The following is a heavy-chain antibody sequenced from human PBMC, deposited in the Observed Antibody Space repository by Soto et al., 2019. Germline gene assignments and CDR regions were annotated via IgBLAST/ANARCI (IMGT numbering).Heavy chain of an antibody. Sequence: SETLSLPCAVSGYPISSGYYWGWIRQSPGKGLEWIGSLYHSGSTYYNPSLKSRVTISVDSSKNQFSLRLTSVTAADTAVYYCARNNYYDSSGYYLSAFDIWGQGTMVTVSS. CDR1: GYPISSGYY. CDR2: LYHSGST. CDR3: ARNNYYDSSGYYLSAFDI. D-gene: IGHD3-22*01. V-gene: IGHV4-38-2*01. J-gene: IGHJ3*02.